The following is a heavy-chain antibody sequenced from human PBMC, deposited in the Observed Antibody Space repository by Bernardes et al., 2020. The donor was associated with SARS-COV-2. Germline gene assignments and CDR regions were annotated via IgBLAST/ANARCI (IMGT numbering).Heavy chain of an antibody. CDR3: AKDGGGAYISGWYYFDS. CDR1: GFTFNNYA. V-gene: IGHV3-23*01. CDR2: ISGGGVNT. J-gene: IGHJ4*02. D-gene: IGHD6-19*01. Sequence: GGSLRLSCAASGFTFNNYAMSWVRQGPGKGLEWVSAISGGGVNTYYADSVKGRFTISRDNSKNTIYLQMNYLRAEDTALYYCAKDGGGAYISGWYYFDSCGQGALVTVS.